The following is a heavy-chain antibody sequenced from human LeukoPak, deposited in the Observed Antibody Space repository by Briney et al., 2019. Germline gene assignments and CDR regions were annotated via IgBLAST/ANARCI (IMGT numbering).Heavy chain of an antibody. CDR1: GGSISSGSYY. D-gene: IGHD3-9*01. J-gene: IGHJ6*04. V-gene: IGHV4-61*02. CDR2: IYTSGST. CDR3: ARENDILTGYHYYYYGMDV. Sequence: SETLSLTCTVSGGSISSGSYYWSWIRQPAGKGLEWIGRIYTSGSTNYNPSFKSRVTISVDTSKNQFSLKLSSVTAADTAVYYCARENDILTGYHYYYYGMDVWGKGTTVTVSS.